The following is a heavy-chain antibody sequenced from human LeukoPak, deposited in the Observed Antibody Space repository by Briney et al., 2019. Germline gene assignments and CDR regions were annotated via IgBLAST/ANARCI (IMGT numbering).Heavy chain of an antibody. J-gene: IGHJ4*02. CDR3: ARSPYDFWSGYYTIYFDY. V-gene: IGHV4-38-2*02. CDR2: IYHSGST. D-gene: IGHD3-3*01. Sequence: SETLSLTCTVSGYSISSGYYWGWIRQPPGKGLEWIGSIYHSGSTYYSPSLKSRVTISVDTSKNQFSLKLSSVTAADTAVYYCARSPYDFWSGYYTIYFDYWGQGTLVTVSS. CDR1: GYSISSGYY.